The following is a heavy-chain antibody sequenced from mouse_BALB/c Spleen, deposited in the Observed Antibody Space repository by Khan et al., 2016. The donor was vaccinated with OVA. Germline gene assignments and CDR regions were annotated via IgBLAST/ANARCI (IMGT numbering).Heavy chain of an antibody. CDR3: TRGGYGGFAY. J-gene: IGHJ3*01. D-gene: IGHD2-14*01. CDR1: GYTFTSYD. Sequence: QVQLQQSGAELVKPGASVQLSCKASGYTFTSYDINWVRQRPEQGLEWIGWMFPGAGSTKYHENFKGKATLTNDKSSTTAYSQRSRLTSEDTGAYFCTRGGYGGFAYWGQGTLVTVSA. CDR2: MFPGAGST. V-gene: IGHV1-85*01.